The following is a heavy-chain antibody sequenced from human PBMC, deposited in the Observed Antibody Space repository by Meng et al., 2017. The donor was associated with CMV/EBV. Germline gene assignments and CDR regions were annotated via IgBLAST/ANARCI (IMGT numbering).Heavy chain of an antibody. CDR2: ISYDGSNK. J-gene: IGHJ6*02. D-gene: IGHD3-10*01. V-gene: IGHV3-30-3*01. Sequence: GESLKISCAASGFTFSSYAMHWVRQAPGKGLEWVAVISYDGSNKYYADSVKGRFTISRDNSKNTLYLQMNSLRAEDTAVYYCARNGPGLRAWGSGSYPNPRRYYGMDVWGQGTTVTVSS. CDR1: GFTFSSYA. CDR3: ARNGPGLRAWGSGSYPNPRRYYGMDV.